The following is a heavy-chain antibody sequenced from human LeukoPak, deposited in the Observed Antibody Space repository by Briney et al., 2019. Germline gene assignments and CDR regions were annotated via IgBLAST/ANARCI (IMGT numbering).Heavy chain of an antibody. CDR3: ARTLSGGNYVFFDFDY. CDR2: INTNTGNP. CDR1: GYTFTSYP. Sequence: ASVKVSCKASGYTFTSYPTNWVRQAPGQGLEWMGWINTNTGNPTYAQGFTGRFVFSLDTSVSTAYLQISSLKAEDTAVYYCARTLSGGNYVFFDFDYWGQGTLVTVSS. V-gene: IGHV7-4-1*02. D-gene: IGHD4-23*01. J-gene: IGHJ4*02.